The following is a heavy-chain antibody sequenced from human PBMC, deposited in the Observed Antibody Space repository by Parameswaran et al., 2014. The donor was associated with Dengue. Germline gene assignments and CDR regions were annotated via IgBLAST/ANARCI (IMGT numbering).Heavy chain of an antibody. V-gene: IGHV5-51*01. CDR2: IYPADSET. Sequence: VRQMPGKGLEWMGSIYPADSETRYSPSFRGQVSISADKSITTAYLRWSSLKASDTALYFCARSIDSTNYHQGFSYWGQGTLVTVSS. D-gene: IGHD2/OR15-2a*01. J-gene: IGHJ4*02. CDR3: ARSIDSTNYHQGFSY.